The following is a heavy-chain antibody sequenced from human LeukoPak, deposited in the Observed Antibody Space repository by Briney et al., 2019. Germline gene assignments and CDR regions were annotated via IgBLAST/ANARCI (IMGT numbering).Heavy chain of an antibody. Sequence: PSGTLSLTCAVSGGSISSSNWWSWVRQPPGKGLEWIGEIYHSGSTNYNPSLKSRVTISVDKSKNQFSLKLSSVTAADTAVYYCATGGDPALKDAFDIWGQGTMVTVSS. D-gene: IGHD1-1*01. J-gene: IGHJ3*02. CDR2: IYHSGST. V-gene: IGHV4-4*02. CDR1: GGSISSSNW. CDR3: ATGGDPALKDAFDI.